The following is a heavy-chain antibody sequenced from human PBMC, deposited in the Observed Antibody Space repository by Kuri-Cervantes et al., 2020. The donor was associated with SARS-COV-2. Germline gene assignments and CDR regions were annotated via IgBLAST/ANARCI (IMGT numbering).Heavy chain of an antibody. CDR1: GFTVSSNY. D-gene: IGHD6-13*01. CDR3: ARGIGIAAAGH. Sequence: GESLKISCAASGFTVSSNYMSWVRQAPGKGLEWVSSISSSSSYIYYADSVKGRFTISRDNAKNSLYLQMNSLRAEDTAVYYCARGIGIAAAGHWGQGTLVTVSS. V-gene: IGHV3-21*01. CDR2: ISSSSSYI. J-gene: IGHJ4*02.